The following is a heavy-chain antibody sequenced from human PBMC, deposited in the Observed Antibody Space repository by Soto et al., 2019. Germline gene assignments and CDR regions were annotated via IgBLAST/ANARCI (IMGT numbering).Heavy chain of an antibody. Sequence: ASVKVSCKVSGYTLTELSMHWVRQAPGKGLEWMGGFDPEDGETIYAQKFQGRVTMTEDTSTDTAYMELNSLRSEDTAVYYCARDQSVLLWFGEVPHYYYYYGMDLWGEGTTVTVSS. CDR2: FDPEDGET. CDR1: GYTLTELS. J-gene: IGHJ6*04. V-gene: IGHV1-24*01. D-gene: IGHD3-10*01. CDR3: ARDQSVLLWFGEVPHYYYYYGMDL.